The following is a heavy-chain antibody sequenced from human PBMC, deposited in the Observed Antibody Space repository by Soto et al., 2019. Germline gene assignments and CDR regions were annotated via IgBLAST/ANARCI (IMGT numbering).Heavy chain of an antibody. CDR3: AKETSITGTTWGAYYYYGMDV. J-gene: IGHJ6*02. Sequence: QVQLVESGGGVVQPGRSLRLSCAASGFTFSSYGMHWVRQAPGKGLEWVAVISYDGSNKYYADSVKGRFTISRDNSKNTLYLQMNSLRAEDTAVYYCAKETSITGTTWGAYYYYGMDVWGQGTTVTVSS. CDR1: GFTFSSYG. V-gene: IGHV3-30*18. D-gene: IGHD1-20*01. CDR2: ISYDGSNK.